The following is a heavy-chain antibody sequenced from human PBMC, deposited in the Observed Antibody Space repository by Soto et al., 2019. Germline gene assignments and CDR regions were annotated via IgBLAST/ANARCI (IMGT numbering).Heavy chain of an antibody. CDR2: VSKIDYK. Sequence: GGSLRFSCAVSECTFTNYGINWVRQAPGKGLEWVSSVSKIDYKYYSDSVKGRFTISRDNTKNSVSLQMNTLRAEDTAVYYCAREDSIIIPAVSDFWGQGTLVTVSS. D-gene: IGHD2-2*01. CDR1: ECTFTNYG. J-gene: IGHJ4*02. CDR3: AREDSIIIPAVSDF. V-gene: IGHV3-21*01.